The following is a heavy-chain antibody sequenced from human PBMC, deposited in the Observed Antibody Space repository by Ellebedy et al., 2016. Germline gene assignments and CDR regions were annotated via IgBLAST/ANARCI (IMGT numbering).Heavy chain of an antibody. Sequence: SETLSLXXTVSGGSVDTYYWTWIRQSPGKGLEWIGYVFYGGSTKYNRSLRSRVTISLDTAKNQFSLRVTSVAAADTAVYYCARDVSLYSSSPSFAFWGQGMLVTVSS. CDR1: GGSVDTYY. D-gene: IGHD3-22*01. CDR3: ARDVSLYSSSPSFAF. CDR2: VFYGGST. V-gene: IGHV4-59*02. J-gene: IGHJ4*02.